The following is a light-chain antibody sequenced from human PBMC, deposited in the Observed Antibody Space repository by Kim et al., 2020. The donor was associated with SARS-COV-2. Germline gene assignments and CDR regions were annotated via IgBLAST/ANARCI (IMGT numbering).Light chain of an antibody. J-gene: IGLJ2*01. CDR3: QSWDTSTVV. Sequence: SYELTQPPSVSVSPGQTASITCSGDKLGDKYACWYQQKPGQPPVLVISQDRKRPSGIPERFSGSNSGNTATLTISGTQPMDEADYYCQSWDTSTVVFGGGTKLTVL. CDR1: KLGDKY. V-gene: IGLV3-1*01. CDR2: QDR.